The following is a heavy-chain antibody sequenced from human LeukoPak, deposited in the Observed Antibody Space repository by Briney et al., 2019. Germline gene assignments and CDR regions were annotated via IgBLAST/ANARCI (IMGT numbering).Heavy chain of an antibody. Sequence: GGSLRLSCAASGFSFSTYGMNWVRQAPGKGLEGVSSISTSSSYIYYADSVKGRFTISRDNAKNSLYLQMNSLRAEDTALYYCARRGYSGYDSYFYYMDVWGKGTTVTVSS. V-gene: IGHV3-21*04. J-gene: IGHJ6*03. CDR2: ISTSSSYI. D-gene: IGHD5-12*01. CDR3: ARRGYSGYDSYFYYMDV. CDR1: GFSFSTYG.